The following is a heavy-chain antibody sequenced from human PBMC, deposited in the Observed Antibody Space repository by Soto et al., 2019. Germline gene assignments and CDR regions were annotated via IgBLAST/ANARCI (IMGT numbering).Heavy chain of an antibody. Sequence: QVQLVQSGAEVKKPGSSVKVSCKASGGTFSSYAISWVRQAPGQGLEWMGGIIPIFGTANYAQKFKGRVTLTADESTRTAYMELSSLRSEDTAVYYCARASGIAAAGDYYYGMDVWGQGTTVTVSS. CDR2: IIPIFGTA. CDR1: GGTFSSYA. CDR3: ARASGIAAAGDYYYGMDV. J-gene: IGHJ6*02. V-gene: IGHV1-69*01. D-gene: IGHD6-13*01.